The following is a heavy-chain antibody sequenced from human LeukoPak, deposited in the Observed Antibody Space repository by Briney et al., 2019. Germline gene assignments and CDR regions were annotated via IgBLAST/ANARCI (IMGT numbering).Heavy chain of an antibody. V-gene: IGHV1-8*02. CDR1: GYTFTNYD. Sequence: ASVKVSCKTSGYTFTNYDINWVRQATGQGLEWMGWMNPNSGNTGYAQKFQGRVTMTRNTSISTAYMELSSLRSEDTAVYYCARTASRLRLYYYGMDVWGQGTTVTVSS. D-gene: IGHD4-17*01. CDR3: ARTASRLRLYYYGMDV. J-gene: IGHJ6*02. CDR2: MNPNSGNT.